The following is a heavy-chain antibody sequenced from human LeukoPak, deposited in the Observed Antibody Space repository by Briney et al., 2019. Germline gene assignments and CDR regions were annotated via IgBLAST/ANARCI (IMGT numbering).Heavy chain of an antibody. CDR2: ISSSSSYI. CDR3: AREVVVAATLSWFDP. D-gene: IGHD2-15*01. V-gene: IGHV3-21*01. CDR1: GFTFSRYS. Sequence: GGSLRLSCAASGFTFSRYSMNWVRQAPGKGLEWVSSISSSSSYIYYADSVKGRFTISRDNAKNSLYLQMNSLRAEDTAVYYCAREVVVAATLSWFDPWGQGTLVTVSS. J-gene: IGHJ5*02.